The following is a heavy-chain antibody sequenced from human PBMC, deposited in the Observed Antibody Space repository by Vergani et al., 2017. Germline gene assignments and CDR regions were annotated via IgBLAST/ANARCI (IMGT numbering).Heavy chain of an antibody. D-gene: IGHD5-24*01. Sequence: QVQLQESGPGLVKPSETLSLTCTVSGGSISSYYWSWIRQPPGKGLEWIGYIYYSGSTNYNPSLKSRVTISVDTSKNQFSLKLSSVTAAATAVYYCARSGRWLQFRNWFDPWGQGTLVTVSS. CDR3: ARSGRWLQFRNWFDP. V-gene: IGHV4-59*01. CDR2: IYYSGST. J-gene: IGHJ5*02. CDR1: GGSISSYY.